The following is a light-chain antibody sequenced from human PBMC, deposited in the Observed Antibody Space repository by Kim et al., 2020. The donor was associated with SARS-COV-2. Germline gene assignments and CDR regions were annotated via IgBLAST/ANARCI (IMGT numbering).Light chain of an antibody. V-gene: IGLV2-8*01. CDR3: SSYAGSNNVV. J-gene: IGLJ2*01. Sequence: GQAVTISCTGTSSDVGGYNYVSWYQQHPGKAPKLMIYEVSKRPSGVPDRFSGSKSGNTASRTVSGLQAEDEADYYCSSYAGSNNVVFGGGTQLTVL. CDR2: EVS. CDR1: SSDVGGYNY.